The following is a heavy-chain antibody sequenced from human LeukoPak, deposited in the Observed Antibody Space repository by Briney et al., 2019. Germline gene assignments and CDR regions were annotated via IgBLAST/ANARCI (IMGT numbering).Heavy chain of an antibody. J-gene: IGHJ6*03. Sequence: GGSLRLSCAASGFTFSSYAMSWVRQAPGKGLEWVSAISGSGGSTYYADSVKGQFTISRDNSKNTLYLQMNSLRAEDTAVYYCAREITDFSVYYYYMDVWGKGTTVTVSS. V-gene: IGHV3-23*01. CDR3: AREITDFSVYYYYMDV. CDR2: ISGSGGST. CDR1: GFTFSSYA. D-gene: IGHD3-3*01.